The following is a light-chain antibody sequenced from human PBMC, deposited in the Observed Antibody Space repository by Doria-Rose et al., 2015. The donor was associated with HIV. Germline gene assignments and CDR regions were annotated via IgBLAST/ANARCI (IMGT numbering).Light chain of an antibody. V-gene: IGLV1-44*01. CDR2: SNN. CDR1: NSNFGSNP. J-gene: IGLJ3*02. CDR3: AAWDDSLNGWV. Sequence: LTQPPSASGTPGQRVTISCSGSNSNFGSNPVIWYQPLPGTATKLLIYSNNQRPSGVPDRLSGSKSGTSASLAISGLQSEDEADYYCAAWDDSLNGWVFGGGTKLTVL.